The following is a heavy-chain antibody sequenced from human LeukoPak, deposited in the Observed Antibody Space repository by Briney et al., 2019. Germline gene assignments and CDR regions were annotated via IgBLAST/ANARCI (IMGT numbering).Heavy chain of an antibody. CDR1: GGSFSGYY. Sequence: PSETLSLTCAVYGGSFSGYYWSWIRQPPGKGLEWIGEINHSGSTNYNPSLKSRVTISVDTSKNQFSLKLSSVTAADTAVYYCARGRNGLERKDFDYWGQGTLVTVSS. V-gene: IGHV4-34*01. CDR2: INHSGST. D-gene: IGHD1-1*01. J-gene: IGHJ4*02. CDR3: ARGRNGLERKDFDY.